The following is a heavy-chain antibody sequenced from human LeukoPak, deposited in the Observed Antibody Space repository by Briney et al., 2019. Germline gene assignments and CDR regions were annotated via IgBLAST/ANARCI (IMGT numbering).Heavy chain of an antibody. CDR3: ARRYSWSRLYYYDSSGYYDRGGQNDAFDI. CDR2: IYPGDSDT. D-gene: IGHD3-22*01. V-gene: IGHV5-51*01. J-gene: IGHJ3*02. Sequence: HGESLKISCKGSGYSFTSYWIGWVRQMPGKGLEWMGIIYPGDSDTRYSPSFQGQVTISADKSISTAYLQWSSLKASDTAMYYCARRYSWSRLYYYDSSGYYDRGGQNDAFDIWGQGTMVTVSS. CDR1: GYSFTSYW.